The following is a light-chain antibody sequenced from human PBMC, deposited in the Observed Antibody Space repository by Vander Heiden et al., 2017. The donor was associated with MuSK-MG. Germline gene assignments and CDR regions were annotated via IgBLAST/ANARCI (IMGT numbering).Light chain of an antibody. CDR1: SRNIGGYDY. J-gene: IGLJ1*01. CDR2: DVS. CDR3: ASYTTTSALYV. V-gene: IGLV2-14*01. Sequence: QSVLTQPASVSGSPGQSITISCYGTSRNIGGYDYVSWYQQSPGKAPKLIIYDVSNRPSGVSDRFSGSKSGNTASLTISGLHVDDEADYYCASYTTTSALYVFGSGTQVTVL.